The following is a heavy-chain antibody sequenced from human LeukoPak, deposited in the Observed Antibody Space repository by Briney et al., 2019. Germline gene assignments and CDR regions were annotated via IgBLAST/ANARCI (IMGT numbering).Heavy chain of an antibody. CDR2: IYPGDSDT. J-gene: IGHJ5*02. Sequence: GESLKISCKGSGYSFTSYWIGWVRQMPGKGLEWMGIIYPGDSDTRYSPSFQGQVTISADKSISTAYLQWSSLKASDTAMYYCARLGGGKKYDYAWGSYRPPYWFDPWGQGTLVTVSS. D-gene: IGHD3-16*02. V-gene: IGHV5-51*01. CDR3: ARLGGGKKYDYAWGSYRPPYWFDP. CDR1: GYSFTSYW.